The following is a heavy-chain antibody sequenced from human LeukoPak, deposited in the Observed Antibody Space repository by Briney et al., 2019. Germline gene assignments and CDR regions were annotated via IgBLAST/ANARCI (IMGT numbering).Heavy chain of an antibody. D-gene: IGHD7-27*01. V-gene: IGHV4-30-2*01. CDR1: GGSISGGGYY. Sequence: PSETLSLTCTVSGGSISGGGYYWSWIRQPPGKGLEWIGYIYHSGSTYYNPSLKSRVTISVDRSKNQFSLKLSSVTAADTAVYYCARAGDWVAMGNMDVWGQGTTVTVSS. CDR3: ARAGDWVAMGNMDV. CDR2: IYHSGST. J-gene: IGHJ6*02.